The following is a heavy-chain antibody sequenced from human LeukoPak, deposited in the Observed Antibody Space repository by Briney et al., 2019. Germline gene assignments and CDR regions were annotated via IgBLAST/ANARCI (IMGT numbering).Heavy chain of an antibody. Sequence: PSETLSLTCTVSGGSISSYYWSWIRQPAGKGLEWIGRIYTSGSTNYNPSLKSRVTMSVATSKNQSSLKLSSVTAADTAVYYCASGRIAALDYWGQGTLVTVSS. CDR3: ASGRIAALDY. V-gene: IGHV4-4*07. CDR2: IYTSGST. CDR1: GGSISSYY. J-gene: IGHJ4*02. D-gene: IGHD6-6*01.